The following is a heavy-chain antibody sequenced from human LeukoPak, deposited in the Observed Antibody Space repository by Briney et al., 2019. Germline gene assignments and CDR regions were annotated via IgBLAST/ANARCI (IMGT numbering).Heavy chain of an antibody. D-gene: IGHD2-2*01. CDR1: GFYFGSFW. Sequence: GGSLRLSCVVSGFYFGSFWMTWVRQAPGKGLDWVANIKYDGSEIYYADSVKGRFTISRDNANSSLYLRLNNLRVEDTALYYCARSYQLDYWGQGTLVTVSS. J-gene: IGHJ4*02. CDR2: IKYDGSEI. V-gene: IGHV3-7*01. CDR3: ARSYQLDY.